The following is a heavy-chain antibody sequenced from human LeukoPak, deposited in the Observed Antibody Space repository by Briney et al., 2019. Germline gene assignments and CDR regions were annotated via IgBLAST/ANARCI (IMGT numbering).Heavy chain of an antibody. CDR1: GFTFSSYA. CDR2: ISYDGSNK. D-gene: IGHD6-13*01. CDR3: ARGSSSSWY. Sequence: PGGSLRLSCAASGFTFSSYAMHWVRQAPGKGLEWVAVISYDGSNKYYADSVKGRFTISRDNSKNTLYLQMNSLRAEDTAVYYCARGSSSSWYWGQGTLVTVSS. J-gene: IGHJ4*02. V-gene: IGHV3-30-3*01.